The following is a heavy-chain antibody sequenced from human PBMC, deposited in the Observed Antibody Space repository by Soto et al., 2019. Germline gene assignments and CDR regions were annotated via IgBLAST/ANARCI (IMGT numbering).Heavy chain of an antibody. J-gene: IGHJ4*02. D-gene: IGHD1-26*01. V-gene: IGHV4-34*01. CDR1: GASFSGYI. CDR3: ARGLISGSHYSGGWYYFDS. CDR2: ISHSGSA. Sequence: SETLSLTCAVYGASFSGYIWSWIRQTPGKGLQWIGQISHSGSANYNPSLKSRVTISVHTSNSQFSLELSSVTAADTAVYYCARGLISGSHYSGGWYYFDSWGQGTLVTVS.